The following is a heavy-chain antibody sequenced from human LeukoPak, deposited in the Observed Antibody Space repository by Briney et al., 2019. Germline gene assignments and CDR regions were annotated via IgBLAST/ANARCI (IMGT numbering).Heavy chain of an antibody. D-gene: IGHD2-21*01. CDR3: ARGHMVASYYFDY. V-gene: IGHV3-53*04. CDR2: I. J-gene: IGHJ4*02. Sequence: PGGSLRLSCAASGFTVSSYYMSWVRQAPGKGLEWVSVISVKGRFTISRHNSKNTLYLQMNSLRAEDTAVYYCARGHMVASYYFDYWGQGTLVTVSS. CDR1: GFTVSSYY.